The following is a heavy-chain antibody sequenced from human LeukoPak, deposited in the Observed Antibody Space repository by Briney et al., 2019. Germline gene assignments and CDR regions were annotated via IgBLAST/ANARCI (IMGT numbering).Heavy chain of an antibody. CDR3: ARTPYIVVVPAAIPVFFGY. D-gene: IGHD2-2*01. J-gene: IGHJ4*02. V-gene: IGHV1-69*01. Sequence: SVKVSCKASGGTFSSYAISWVRQAPGQGLEWMGGIIPIFGTANYAQKFQGRVTITADESTSTAYMELSSLRSEDTAVYYCARTPYIVVVPAAIPVFFGYWGQGTLVTVSS. CDR1: GGTFSSYA. CDR2: IIPIFGTA.